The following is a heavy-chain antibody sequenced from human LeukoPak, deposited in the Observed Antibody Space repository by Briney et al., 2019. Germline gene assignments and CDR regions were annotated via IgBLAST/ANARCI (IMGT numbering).Heavy chain of an antibody. CDR2: VSSLGHTI. CDR1: GFTFSDYY. V-gene: IGHV3-11*01. D-gene: IGHD2-2*01. CDR3: ATEVGVSAAAFDL. J-gene: IGHJ3*01. Sequence: GGSLRLSCAASGFTFSDYYMSWISQAPGKGLESVSYVSSLGHTIYYADSVKGRFTISRDDAKNSLYLQMNSLRAEDTAVYYCATEVGVSAAAFDLWGQGTMVTVSS.